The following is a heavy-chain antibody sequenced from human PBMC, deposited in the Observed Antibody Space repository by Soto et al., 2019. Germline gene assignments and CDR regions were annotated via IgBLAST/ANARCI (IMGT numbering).Heavy chain of an antibody. Sequence: SETLSLTCTVSGGSISSYYWSWIRQPPGKGLEWIGYIYYSGSTNYNPSPKSRVTISVDTSKNQFSLKLSSVTAADTAVYYCARKVVVVPAANGWFDPWGQGTLVTVSS. CDR1: GGSISSYY. CDR2: IYYSGST. V-gene: IGHV4-59*01. D-gene: IGHD2-2*01. CDR3: ARKVVVVPAANGWFDP. J-gene: IGHJ5*02.